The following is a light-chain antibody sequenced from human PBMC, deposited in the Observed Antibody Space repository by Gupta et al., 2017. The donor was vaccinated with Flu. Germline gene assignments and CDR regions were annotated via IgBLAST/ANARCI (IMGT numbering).Light chain of an antibody. J-gene: IGLJ3*02. CDR1: NIGRKS. V-gene: IGLV3-21*02. Sequence: LTQPPSVSVAPGQTARITCGGNNIGRKSVNWYQQKPSQAPVLVIYADSDRPSGIPERVSGSTSGNTATLTSSWVEAGDEADYWCQVWDTNSDHPVFGGGTKLTVL. CDR2: ADS. CDR3: QVWDTNSDHPV.